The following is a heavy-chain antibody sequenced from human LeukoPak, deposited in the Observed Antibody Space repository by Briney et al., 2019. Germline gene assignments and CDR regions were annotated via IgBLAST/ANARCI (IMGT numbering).Heavy chain of an antibody. CDR2: IFYSGST. CDR1: GGSTSSYY. J-gene: IGHJ2*01. D-gene: IGHD4-11*01. CDR3: ARVYSIYWYFDL. Sequence: SETLSLTCTVSGGSTSSYYWSWIRQPPGKGLEWIGYIFYSGSTNYNPSLKSRVTISVDPSKNQFSLKLSSVTAADTAVYYCARVYSIYWYFDLWGRGTLVTVSS. V-gene: IGHV4-59*01.